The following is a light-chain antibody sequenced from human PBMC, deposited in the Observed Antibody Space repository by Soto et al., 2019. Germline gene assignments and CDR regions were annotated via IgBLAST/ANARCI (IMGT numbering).Light chain of an antibody. CDR3: QQRSNWPLT. CDR2: DAF. J-gene: IGKJ4*01. Sequence: EIVLTQSPATLSLSPGERTTLSCRASQNVRSYLAWYQQKLGQAPRLLIYDAFKRATGIPARFSGSGSGTDFTLTISSLEPEDFAVYYCQQRSNWPLTFGGGTDVEIK. CDR1: QNVRSY. V-gene: IGKV3-11*01.